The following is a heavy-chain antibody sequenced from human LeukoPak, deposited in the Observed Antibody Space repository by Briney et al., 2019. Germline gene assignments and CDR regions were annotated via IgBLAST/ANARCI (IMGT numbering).Heavy chain of an antibody. D-gene: IGHD5-18*01. CDR3: AREVTVTPDALDV. Sequence: GGSLRLSCAASGFSFSSYEMSWVRQAPGKGLEWVAHIDSGSSVIKYADSVKGRFTVSRGNTQNSLYLQLNNLRVEDTAVYYCAREVTVTPDALDVWGQGTMVTDSS. V-gene: IGHV3-48*03. J-gene: IGHJ3*01. CDR2: IDSGSSVI. CDR1: GFSFSSYE.